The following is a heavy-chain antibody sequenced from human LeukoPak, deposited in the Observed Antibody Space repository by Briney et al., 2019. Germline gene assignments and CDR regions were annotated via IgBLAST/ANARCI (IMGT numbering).Heavy chain of an antibody. J-gene: IGHJ4*02. CDR3: ATGASKVTTDFANY. CDR2: INPSDSYT. Sequence: GESLKISCKGSGYSFTNYWISWVRQMPGKGLEWMGRINPSDSYTKYSPSFEGHVTISVDKSISTAFLQWNSLKSSDSAMYYCATGASKVTTDFANYWGQGTQVAVSS. D-gene: IGHD4-17*01. CDR1: GYSFTNYW. V-gene: IGHV5-10-1*01.